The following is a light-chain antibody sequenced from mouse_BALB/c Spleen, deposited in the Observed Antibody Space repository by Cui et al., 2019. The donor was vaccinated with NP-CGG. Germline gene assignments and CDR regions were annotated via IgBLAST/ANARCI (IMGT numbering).Light chain of an antibody. J-gene: IGLJ1*01. V-gene: IGLV1*01. CDR3: ALWYSNHWV. Sequence: QALVTQESALTTSPGETATPTSRSSTGAVTTSNYANWVQEKPDHLFTGLIGGTNNRAPGVPARFSGSLIGDKAALTITGAQTEDEAIYFCALWYSNHWVFGGGTKLTVL. CDR1: TGAVTTSNY. CDR2: GTN.